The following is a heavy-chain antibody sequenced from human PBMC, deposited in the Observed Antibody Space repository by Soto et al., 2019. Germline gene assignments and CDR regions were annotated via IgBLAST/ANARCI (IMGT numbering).Heavy chain of an antibody. CDR1: GFTFSNNA. CDR2: ISYDGSNK. Sequence: QVQLVESGGGVVQPGRSLRLSCAASGFTFSNNAMHWVRQAPGKGLEWVAVISYDGSNKFYAGSVKGRSTISRDNSKNTLYLQINSLRAEDTAVYYCAKTTKYYDVSGYFDYWGQGDLVTVSS. CDR3: AKTTKYYDVSGYFDY. V-gene: IGHV3-30-3*01. J-gene: IGHJ4*02. D-gene: IGHD3-22*01.